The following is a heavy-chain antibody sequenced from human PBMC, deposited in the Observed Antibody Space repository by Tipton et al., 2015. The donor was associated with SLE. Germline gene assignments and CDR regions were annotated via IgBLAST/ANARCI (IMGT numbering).Heavy chain of an antibody. CDR1: GGTFSNYA. D-gene: IGHD2-2*01. CDR2: IIPIFGRT. J-gene: IGHJ3*02. V-gene: IGHV1-69*01. Sequence: QVQLVQSGAEVKKPGSSVKVSCKASGGTFSNYAISWVRQAPGQGLEWMGGIIPIFGRTNYAQRFQGRVTITTCESTNTAYMELSSLSSDDTAIYYCARGQAVPSSPRAFDMWGQGTMVTVSS. CDR3: ARGQAVPSSPRAFDM.